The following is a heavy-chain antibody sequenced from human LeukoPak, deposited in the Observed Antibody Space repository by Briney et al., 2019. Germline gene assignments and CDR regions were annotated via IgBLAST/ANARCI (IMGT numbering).Heavy chain of an antibody. CDR3: AKDISLWGGSWAGIQLIYYGMDV. J-gene: IGHJ6*02. V-gene: IGHV3-9*01. CDR1: GFTFDDYA. Sequence: PGGSLRLSCAASGFTFDDYAMHWVRQAPGKGLEWVSGISWTGGSVAYAGSVKGRFTISRDNAKNSLYLQMNSLRAEDTALYYCAKDISLWGGSWAGIQLIYYGMDVWGQGTTVTVSS. D-gene: IGHD5-18*01. CDR2: ISWTGGSV.